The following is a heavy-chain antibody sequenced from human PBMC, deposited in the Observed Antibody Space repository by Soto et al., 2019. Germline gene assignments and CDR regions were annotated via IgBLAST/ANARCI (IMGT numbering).Heavy chain of an antibody. Sequence: PGGSLRLSCAASGFTFTNAWVNWVRQAPGKGLEWVGRIKSKTDGGTTDYAEPVKGRFAISRDDSNNMVYLQMNSLKIEDTAVYYCATASSSWYASYYYYMDVWGKGTTVTVSS. CDR2: IKSKTDGGTT. CDR3: ATASSSWYASYYYYMDV. D-gene: IGHD6-13*01. V-gene: IGHV3-15*07. CDR1: GFTFTNAW. J-gene: IGHJ6*03.